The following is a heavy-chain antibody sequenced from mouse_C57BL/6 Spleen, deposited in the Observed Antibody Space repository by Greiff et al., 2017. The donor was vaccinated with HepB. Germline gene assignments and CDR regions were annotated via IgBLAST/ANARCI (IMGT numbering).Heavy chain of an antibody. J-gene: IGHJ2*01. CDR2: IDPSDSYT. CDR1: GYTFTSYW. CDR3: ARSDFSDY. Sequence: VQLQQPGAELVMPGASVKLSCKASGYTFTSYWMHWVKQRPGQGLEWIGEIDPSDSYTNYNQKFKGKSTLTVDKSSSTAYMQLSSLTSEDSAVYYCARSDFSDYWGQGTTLTVSS. V-gene: IGHV1-69*01.